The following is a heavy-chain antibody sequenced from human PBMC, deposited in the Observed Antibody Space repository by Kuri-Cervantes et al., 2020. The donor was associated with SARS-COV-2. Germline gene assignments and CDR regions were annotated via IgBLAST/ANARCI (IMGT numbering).Heavy chain of an antibody. CDR2: IYWDDDK. Sequence: SGPTLVKPTQTLTLTCTFSGFSLSTSGVGVGWIRQPPGKALEWLALIYWDDDKRYSPSLKSRLTITKDTSKNQVALTMTNMDPVDTATYYCAHRPPAYCSSTSCYPAPMDVWGQGTTVTVSS. CDR1: GFSLSTSGVG. V-gene: IGHV2-5*02. CDR3: AHRPPAYCSSTSCYPAPMDV. D-gene: IGHD2-2*01. J-gene: IGHJ6*02.